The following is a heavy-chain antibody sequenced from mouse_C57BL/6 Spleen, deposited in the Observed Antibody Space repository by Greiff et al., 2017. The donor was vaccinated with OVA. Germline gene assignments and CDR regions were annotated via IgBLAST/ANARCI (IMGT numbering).Heavy chain of an antibody. J-gene: IGHJ3*01. Sequence: QVQLQQSGPELVKPGASVKISCKASGYAFSSSWMNWVKQRPGKGLEWIGRIYPGDGDTNYNGKFKGNATLTADKSSSTAYMQLSSLTSEDSAVYFCARSAYYGSAWFAYWGQGTLVTVSA. D-gene: IGHD1-1*01. CDR1: GYAFSSSW. CDR3: ARSAYYGSAWFAY. V-gene: IGHV1-82*01. CDR2: IYPGDGDT.